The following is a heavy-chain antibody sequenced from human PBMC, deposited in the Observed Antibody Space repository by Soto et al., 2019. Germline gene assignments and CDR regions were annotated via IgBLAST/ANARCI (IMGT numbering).Heavy chain of an antibody. V-gene: IGHV4-34*01. CDR2: INHSGST. D-gene: IGHD3-9*01. CDR1: GGSFSGYY. CDR3: ARASYYYILTGPIGY. J-gene: IGHJ4*02. Sequence: QVQLQQWGAGLLKPSETLSLTCAVYGGSFSGYYWRWIRQPPGKGLEWIGEINHSGSTNYNPSLKSRVTISVDTSKNQFSLKLSSVTDADTAVYYCARASYYYILTGPIGYWGQGTLVTVSS.